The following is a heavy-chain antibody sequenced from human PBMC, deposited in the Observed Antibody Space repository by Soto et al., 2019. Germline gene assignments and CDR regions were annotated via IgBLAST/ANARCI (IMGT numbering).Heavy chain of an antibody. CDR1: GFTFSSYA. CDR3: AKGPNTMIAAAGSSGWGNWFDP. V-gene: IGHV3-23*01. Sequence: GGSLRLSCAASGFTFSSYAMSWVRQAPGKGLEWVSAISGSGGSTYYADSVKGRFTISRDNSKNTLYLQMNSLRAEDTAVYYCAKGPNTMIAAAGSSGWGNWFDPWGQGTLVTVSS. CDR2: ISGSGGST. D-gene: IGHD6-13*01. J-gene: IGHJ5*02.